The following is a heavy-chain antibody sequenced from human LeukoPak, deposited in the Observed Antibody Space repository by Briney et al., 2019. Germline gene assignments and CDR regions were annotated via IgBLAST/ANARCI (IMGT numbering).Heavy chain of an antibody. Sequence: SETLSLTCTVSGGSISSSSYYWGWIRQPPGKGLEWIGSIYYSGSTYYNPSLKSRVTISVDTSKNQFSLKLSSVTAADTAVYYCARGFWLNNYDRSGYYYDYWGQGTLVTVPS. CDR2: IYYSGST. D-gene: IGHD3-22*01. J-gene: IGHJ4*02. CDR3: ARGFWLNNYDRSGYYYDY. V-gene: IGHV4-39*07. CDR1: GGSISSSSYY.